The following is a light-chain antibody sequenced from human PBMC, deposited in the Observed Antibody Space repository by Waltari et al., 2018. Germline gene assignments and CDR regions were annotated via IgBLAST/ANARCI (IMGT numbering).Light chain of an antibody. CDR1: SSDVGDYDY. Sequence: QSALTQPASVSGSPAQSITIPCTATSSDVGDYDYVTWYQQYPVKAPQLVIHDVSSRPSGTSDRFSGSKSGNTASLIISGLQADDEADYYCSSYTASRHYVFGTGTKVTVL. V-gene: IGLV2-14*03. CDR3: SSYTASRHYV. CDR2: DVS. J-gene: IGLJ1*01.